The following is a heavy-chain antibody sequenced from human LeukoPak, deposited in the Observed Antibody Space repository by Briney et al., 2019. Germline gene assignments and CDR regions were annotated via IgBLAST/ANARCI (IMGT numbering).Heavy chain of an antibody. CDR1: GFTFSSYG. CDR3: ARYCSGGSCYSDKSAFDI. V-gene: IGHV3-23*01. CDR2: ISGSGGST. Sequence: GGSLRLSCAASGFTFSSYGMSWVRQAPGKGLEWVSAISGSGGSTYYADSVKGRFTISRDNSKNTLYLQMNSLRADDTAVYYCARYCSGGSCYSDKSAFDIWGQGTMVTVSS. D-gene: IGHD2-15*01. J-gene: IGHJ3*02.